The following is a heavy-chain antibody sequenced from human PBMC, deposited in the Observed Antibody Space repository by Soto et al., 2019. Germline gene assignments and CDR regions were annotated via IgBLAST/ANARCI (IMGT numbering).Heavy chain of an antibody. CDR1: SESFSKYY. CDR2: INQSGST. V-gene: IGHV4-34*01. CDR3: ARGYYYGSGSSFPY. D-gene: IGHD3-10*01. Sequence: QVQLQQWGAGLLKSSETLSLTCAVYSESFSKYYWNWIRQSPGKGLEWIGEINQSGSTNYNPSLKSRVTISIDTSKNQFSLKLNSVTAADTAMYYCARGYYYGSGSSFPYWGQGTLVTVSS. J-gene: IGHJ4*02.